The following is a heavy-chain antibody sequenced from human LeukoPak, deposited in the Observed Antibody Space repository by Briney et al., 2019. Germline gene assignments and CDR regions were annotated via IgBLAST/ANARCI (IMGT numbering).Heavy chain of an antibody. Sequence: GASVKVSCKASGYTFTSYGISWVRQAPGQGLEWMGWISAYNGNTNYAQKLQGRVTMTTDTSTSTAYMELRSLRSDDTAVYYCAREGIAVAGTNYYYYYMDVWGKGTTVTVSS. CDR1: GYTFTSYG. CDR3: AREGIAVAGTNYYYYYMDV. J-gene: IGHJ6*03. CDR2: ISAYNGNT. D-gene: IGHD6-19*01. V-gene: IGHV1-18*01.